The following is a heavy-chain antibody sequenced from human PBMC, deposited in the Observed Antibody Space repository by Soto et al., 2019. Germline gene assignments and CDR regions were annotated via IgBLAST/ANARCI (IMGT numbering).Heavy chain of an antibody. V-gene: IGHV4-61*08. CDR2: IYSSGSA. CDR3: ARGFSSVSMDA. J-gene: IGHJ6*02. Sequence: SETLSLTCTVSGDSVSSGGYYWSWIRQPPGKGLEWIGYIYSSGSANYNPSLKSRVTISRDTPKNQISLKVASVTAADTAGYYCARGFSSVSMDAWGQGTTVTVPS. CDR1: GDSVSSGGYY. D-gene: IGHD6-19*01.